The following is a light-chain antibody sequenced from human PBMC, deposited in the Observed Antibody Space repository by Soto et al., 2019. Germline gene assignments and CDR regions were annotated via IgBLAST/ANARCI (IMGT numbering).Light chain of an antibody. J-gene: IGKJ1*01. Sequence: DIQMTQSPSTLSASVGDRVTITCRASQSISSWLAWYQQKPGKAPKLLIYKASSLESGVPPRFSGGGSGTEFTLTISRLQPDDFATYYCQQYNSYSPTFGQGTKVEIK. CDR3: QQYNSYSPT. CDR1: QSISSW. V-gene: IGKV1-5*03. CDR2: KAS.